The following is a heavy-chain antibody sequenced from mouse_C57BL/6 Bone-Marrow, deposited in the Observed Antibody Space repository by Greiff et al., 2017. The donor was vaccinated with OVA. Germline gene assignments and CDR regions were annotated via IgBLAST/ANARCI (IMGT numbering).Heavy chain of an antibody. Sequence: SSAELVKPGASVKLSCTASGFNIQDYYMHWVKQRTEQGLEWIGRIDPEDGEPKYAPKFQGKATITADTSSNTAYLQLSSLTSEDTAVYYCASYYYGSYFDYWGQGTTLTVSS. CDR1: GFNIQDYY. CDR2: IDPEDGEP. CDR3: ASYYYGSYFDY. V-gene: IGHV14-2*01. D-gene: IGHD1-1*01. J-gene: IGHJ2*01.